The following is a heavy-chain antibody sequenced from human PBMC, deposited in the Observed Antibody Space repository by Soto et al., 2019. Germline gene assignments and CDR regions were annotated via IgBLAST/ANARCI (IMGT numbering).Heavy chain of an antibody. CDR1: GESFSGYY. CDR2: INHSGST. CDR3: ARGVGYYDFWSGYYTPDALDI. V-gene: IGHV4-34*01. D-gene: IGHD3-3*01. J-gene: IGHJ3*02. Sequence: SETLSLTCAVYGESFSGYYWSWIRQPPGKGLEWIGEINHSGSTNYNPSLKSRVTISVDTSKNQFSLKLSSVTAADTAVYYCARGVGYYDFWSGYYTPDALDIWGQGTMVTVSS.